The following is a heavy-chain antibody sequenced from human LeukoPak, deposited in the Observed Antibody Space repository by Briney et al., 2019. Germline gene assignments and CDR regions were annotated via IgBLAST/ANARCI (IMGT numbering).Heavy chain of an antibody. CDR3: AKDSGSYRKYYFDY. Sequence: GGSLRLSCAASGLNFRNYAMSWVRQAPAQGLEWVSTISVGGDRTLYADSVKGRFTISRDTSKNTLFLQMNSLRGEDTAVYYCAKDSGSYRKYYFDYWGQGTLVTVSS. CDR2: ISVGGDRT. D-gene: IGHD1-26*01. V-gene: IGHV3-23*01. CDR1: GLNFRNYA. J-gene: IGHJ4*02.